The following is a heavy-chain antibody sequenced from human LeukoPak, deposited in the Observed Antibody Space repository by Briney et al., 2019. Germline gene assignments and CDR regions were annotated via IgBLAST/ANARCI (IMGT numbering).Heavy chain of an antibody. J-gene: IGHJ4*02. CDR1: GGSISSGGYY. CDR3: ARSPTGYNWNGDGDY. D-gene: IGHD1-20*01. CDR2: VYYSGST. Sequence: KSSETLSLTCTVSGGSISSGGYYWSWLRQHPGKGLEWIVYVYYSGSTYYQPSLKSRFTISVDTSKNQFSPKLSSVTAADTAVYYCARSPTGYNWNGDGDYWGQGTLVTVSS. V-gene: IGHV4-31*03.